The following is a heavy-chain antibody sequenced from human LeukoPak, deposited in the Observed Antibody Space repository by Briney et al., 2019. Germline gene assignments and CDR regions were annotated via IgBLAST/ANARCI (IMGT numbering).Heavy chain of an antibody. CDR2: IYYSGST. Sequence: RPSETLSLTCTVSGGSISSSSYYWGWLRQPPGKGLEWIGSIYYSGSTYYNPSLKSRVTISVDTSKNQFSLKLSSVTAADTAVYYCATYREFAFYYATSGYYPVPWGQGTLVTVSS. V-gene: IGHV4-39*07. CDR3: ATYREFAFYYATSGYYPVP. D-gene: IGHD3-22*01. CDR1: GGSISSSSYY. J-gene: IGHJ5*02.